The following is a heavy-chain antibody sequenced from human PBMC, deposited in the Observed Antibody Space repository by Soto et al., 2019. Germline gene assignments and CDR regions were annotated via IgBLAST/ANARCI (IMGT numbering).Heavy chain of an antibody. V-gene: IGHV1-18*01. Sequence: QLVQSGGEVKEPGASVQVSCKASGYTFNNYGITWVRQAPGQGLEWLGWISVYNGNKNYAKKVQGRVSMTADTSTRTAHMELRSLQSDDTAVYFCARVAITLIRGLKVDFYSMDVWGQGTTVTVSS. J-gene: IGHJ6*02. CDR2: ISVYNGNK. CDR3: ARVAITLIRGLKVDFYSMDV. CDR1: GYTFNNYG. D-gene: IGHD3-10*01.